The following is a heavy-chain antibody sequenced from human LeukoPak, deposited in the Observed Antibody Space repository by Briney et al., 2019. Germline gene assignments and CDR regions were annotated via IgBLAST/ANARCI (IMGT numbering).Heavy chain of an antibody. D-gene: IGHD1-14*01. CDR1: GGSINSDY. J-gene: IGHJ4*02. V-gene: IGHV4-59*01. CDR2: IYYSGST. Sequence: SETLSLTCSVSGGSINSDYWSWIRQPPGKGLEWIGYIYYSGSTNYNPSLKGRVTISVDTSKNQFSLKLSSVTAADTAVYYCARDRNPYFFDYWGQGTLVTVSS. CDR3: ARDRNPYFFDY.